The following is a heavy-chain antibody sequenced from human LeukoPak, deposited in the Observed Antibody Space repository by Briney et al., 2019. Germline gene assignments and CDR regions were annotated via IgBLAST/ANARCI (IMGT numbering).Heavy chain of an antibody. J-gene: IGHJ4*02. CDR2: ISKDGSKK. V-gene: IGHV3-30*18. Sequence: PGRSLRLSCAASGSTLSNYGMHWVRQAAGKGLEWVAFISKDGSKKYYGGSVTGRFITSRDNSRNTVYLQMDSLRPEDTAVYYCAKDKGWSRVIDYWGQGTLVTVAS. CDR3: AKDKGWSRVIDY. D-gene: IGHD2-15*01. CDR1: GSTLSNYG.